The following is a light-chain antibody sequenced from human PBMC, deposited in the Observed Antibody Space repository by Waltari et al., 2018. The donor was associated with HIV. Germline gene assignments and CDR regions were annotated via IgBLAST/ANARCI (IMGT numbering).Light chain of an antibody. Sequence: QSALTQPASVSGSPGQSITISCIGTSSDVGGYSLVSWYQHHPGKAPQLLIFEATERPSGVSNRFSASKSGTTASLTISGLLAEDAADYYCCSYGGFTTYVFGSGTKVTVL. CDR2: EAT. J-gene: IGLJ1*01. CDR1: SSDVGGYSL. V-gene: IGLV2-23*01. CDR3: CSYGGFTTYV.